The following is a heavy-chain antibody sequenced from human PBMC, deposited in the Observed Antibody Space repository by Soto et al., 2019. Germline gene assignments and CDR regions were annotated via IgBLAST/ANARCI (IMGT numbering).Heavy chain of an antibody. CDR2: INHLETT. J-gene: IGHJ4*02. CDR1: GASMTFGGYY. D-gene: IGHD1-26*01. V-gene: IGHV4-30-2*01. CDR3: ARGGGSDSFDY. Sequence: TSETLSLTFNVSGASMTFGGYYWSWIRQTPGKGLEWIGYINHLETTFYNPSFESRLTLSIDRAKNQCSLKLHSISAADRAVYFCARGGGSDSFDYWGQGILVTVSS.